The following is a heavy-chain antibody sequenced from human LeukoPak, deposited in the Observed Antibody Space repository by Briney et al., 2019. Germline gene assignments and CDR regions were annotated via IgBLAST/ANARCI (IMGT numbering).Heavy chain of an antibody. J-gene: IGHJ4*02. CDR3: AREDNTAMTAIVY. CDR1: GFTFSSYS. CDR2: ISSSSSTI. D-gene: IGHD5-18*01. Sequence: GGSLRFSCAASGFTFSSYSMNWVRQAPGQGLEWVSYISSSSSTIYYADSVKGRFTISRDNAKNSLYLQMNSLRAEDTAVHYCAREDNTAMTAIVYWGQGILVTVSS. V-gene: IGHV3-48*01.